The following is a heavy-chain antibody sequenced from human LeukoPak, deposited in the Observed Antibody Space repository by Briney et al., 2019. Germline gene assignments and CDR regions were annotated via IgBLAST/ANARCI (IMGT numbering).Heavy chain of an antibody. CDR1: GGSIGSYY. V-gene: IGHV4-59*01. J-gene: IGHJ4*02. D-gene: IGHD6-19*01. Sequence: SETLSLTCTVSGGSIGSYYWSWIRQPPGKGLEWIGYIYYSGSTNYNPSLKSRVTISVDTSKNQFSLKLSSVTAADTAVYYCARVAGYSSGWYEAHFDYWGQGTLVTVSS. CDR3: ARVAGYSSGWYEAHFDY. CDR2: IYYSGST.